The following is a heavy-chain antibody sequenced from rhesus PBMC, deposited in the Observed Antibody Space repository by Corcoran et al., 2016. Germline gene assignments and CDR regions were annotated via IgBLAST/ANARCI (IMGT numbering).Heavy chain of an antibody. Sequence: QVQLQESGPGLVKPSETLSLTCAVSGDSISSGYYFWSWIRQPPGTGLEWIGYITYNGSTSYNPSLKSRGTISRDTSKNQFSLKLSSVTAADTAVYSCARDWGYWGQGVLVTVSS. V-gene: IGHV4-122*02. J-gene: IGHJ4*01. CDR3: ARDWGY. CDR1: GDSISSGYYF. D-gene: IGHD3-34*01. CDR2: ITYNGST.